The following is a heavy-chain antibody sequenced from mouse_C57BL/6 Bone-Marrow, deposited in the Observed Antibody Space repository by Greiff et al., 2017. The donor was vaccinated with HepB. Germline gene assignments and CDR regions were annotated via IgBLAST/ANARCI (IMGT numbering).Heavy chain of an antibody. J-gene: IGHJ2*01. V-gene: IGHV1-63*01. CDR1: GYTFTNYW. CDR2: IYPGGGYT. Sequence: VQWVESGAELVRPGTSVKMSCKASGYTFTNYWIGWAKQRPGHGLEWIGDIYPGGGYTNYNEKFKGKATLTADKSSSTAYMQFSSLTSEDSAIYYCARSYDSSFDYWGQGTTLTVSS. D-gene: IGHD2-4*01. CDR3: ARSYDSSFDY.